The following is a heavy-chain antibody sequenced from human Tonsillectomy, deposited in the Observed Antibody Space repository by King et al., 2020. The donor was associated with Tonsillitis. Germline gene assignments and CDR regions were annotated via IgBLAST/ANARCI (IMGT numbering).Heavy chain of an antibody. CDR3: ARCPMQYSFAY. Sequence: QLQESGPGLVKPSETLSLTCSVSGDSVTSYYWNWIRQPAGKRLEWIGRIYASGSANYNPSLTSRVSMSIDTSKNQFSLRLSSVTAADTAVYYFARCPMQYSFAYWGQGALVTVSS. CDR2: IYASGSA. J-gene: IGHJ4*02. D-gene: IGHD6-19*01. CDR1: GDSVTSYY. V-gene: IGHV4-4*07.